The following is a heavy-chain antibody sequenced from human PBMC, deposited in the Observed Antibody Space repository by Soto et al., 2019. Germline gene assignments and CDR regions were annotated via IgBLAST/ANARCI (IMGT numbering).Heavy chain of an antibody. V-gene: IGHV3-23*01. J-gene: IGHJ3*02. CDR1: GFIFSNYA. D-gene: IGHD3-3*01. Sequence: GGSLRLSCAVSGFIFSNYAMSWVRQAPGKGLEWVSAISGSGGNTYYADSVRGRFTISRDNPKNALYLQMNNLRAEDTAVYYCAKEHRVITSADDFDTWGQETMVTVSS. CDR2: ISGSGGNT. CDR3: AKEHRVITSADDFDT.